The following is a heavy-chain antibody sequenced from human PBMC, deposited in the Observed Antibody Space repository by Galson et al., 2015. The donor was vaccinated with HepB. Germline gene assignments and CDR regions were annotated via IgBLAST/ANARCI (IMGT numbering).Heavy chain of an antibody. CDR1: GFTIHYGS. CDR2: IKKKPDGRTT. V-gene: IGHV3-15*01. J-gene: IGHJ5*01. Sequence: CLSLSCAVSGFTIHYGSLSWVRRAPGKALECVARIKKKPDGRTTDIAAPVNGRFAISRDDSRRKLYLQMNSLKTEDTAVYYCTTDLDIVALVRAGFGSWGQGTLVTVSS. CDR3: TTDLDIVALVRAGFGS. D-gene: IGHD2-15*01.